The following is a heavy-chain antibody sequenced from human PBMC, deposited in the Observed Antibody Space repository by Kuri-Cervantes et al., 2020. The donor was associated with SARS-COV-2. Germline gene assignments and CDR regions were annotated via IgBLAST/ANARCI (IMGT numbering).Heavy chain of an antibody. CDR1: GGSFSGYY. Sequence: GSLRLSCAVYGGSFSGYYWSWIRQPPGKGLEWIGEINHSGSTNYNPSLKSRVTISVDTSKNQFSLKLSSVTAADTAVYYCASLSRPNMTTVTTSDYWGQGTLVTVSS. D-gene: IGHD4-17*01. V-gene: IGHV4-34*01. J-gene: IGHJ4*02. CDR2: INHSGST. CDR3: ASLSRPNMTTVTTSDY.